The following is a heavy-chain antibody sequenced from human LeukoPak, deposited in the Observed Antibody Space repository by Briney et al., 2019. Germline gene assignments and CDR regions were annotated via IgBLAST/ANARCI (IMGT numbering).Heavy chain of an antibody. D-gene: IGHD2-15*01. CDR2: IWYDGSNK. CDR3: ARDYFVGSPRYYYGMDV. J-gene: IGHJ6*02. Sequence: PAGSLSLSCAASGFTFSSYGMHWVRQAPGKGLEWVAVIWYDGSNKYYADSVKGRFTISRDNSKNTLYLQMNRLRAEDTAVYYCARDYFVGSPRYYYGMDVWGQGTTVTVSS. V-gene: IGHV3-33*01. CDR1: GFTFSSYG.